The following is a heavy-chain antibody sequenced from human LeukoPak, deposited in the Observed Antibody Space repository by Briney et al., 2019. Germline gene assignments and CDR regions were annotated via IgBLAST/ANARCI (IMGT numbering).Heavy chain of an antibody. CDR1: GGTLSSYA. J-gene: IGHJ4*02. Sequence: GSSVKVSCKASGGTLSSYAISWVRQAPGQGLEWMGGIIPIFGTANYAQKFQGRVTITADESTSTAYIELSSLRSEDTAVYYCASDPEPPSYCSSTSCAGAWPTHHYWGQGTLVTVSS. V-gene: IGHV1-69*01. CDR3: ASDPEPPSYCSSTSCAGAWPTHHY. CDR2: IIPIFGTA. D-gene: IGHD2-2*01.